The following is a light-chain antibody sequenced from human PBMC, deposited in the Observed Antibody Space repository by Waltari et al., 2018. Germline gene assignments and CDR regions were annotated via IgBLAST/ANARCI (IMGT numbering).Light chain of an antibody. CDR3: QQRSNLPGT. J-gene: IGKJ3*01. Sequence: ENVLTQSPATLSLSPGERATLSCRASHSVGSHLAWYQQKPGQAPRLLIYDASNRATGIPARFSGSVSETDFTLTISGVEPEDFAVYYCQQRSNLPGTFGPGTKVDIK. V-gene: IGKV3-11*01. CDR2: DAS. CDR1: HSVGSH.